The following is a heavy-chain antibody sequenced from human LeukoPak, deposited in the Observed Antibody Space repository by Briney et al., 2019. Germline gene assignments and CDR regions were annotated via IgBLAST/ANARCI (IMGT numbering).Heavy chain of an antibody. CDR2: ISSSSSTI. J-gene: IGHJ4*02. CDR3: ARSGTSATDY. CDR1: GFTFSSYS. D-gene: IGHD1-1*01. Sequence: PGGSLRLSCAASGFTFSSYSMNWVRQAPGKGLEWVSYISSSSSTIYYADSVKGRFTISRDNAKNSLYLQMNSLRAEDTAVYYCARSGTSATDYWGQGTLVTVSS. V-gene: IGHV3-48*01.